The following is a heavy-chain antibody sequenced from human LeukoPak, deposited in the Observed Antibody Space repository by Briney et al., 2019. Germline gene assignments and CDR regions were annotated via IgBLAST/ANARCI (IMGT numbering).Heavy chain of an antibody. J-gene: IGHJ3*02. Sequence: ASVKVFCRASGYPLTDNYIHWVRRAPGQGLEWMGWINPYNDGTNYAQKFQGRVIMTRDTSISTAYTELTRLTSDATAVYYCARASWFGELSDAFAIWGQGTMVTVSS. V-gene: IGHV1-2*02. D-gene: IGHD3-10*01. CDR2: INPYNDGT. CDR1: GYPLTDNY. CDR3: ARASWFGELSDAFAI.